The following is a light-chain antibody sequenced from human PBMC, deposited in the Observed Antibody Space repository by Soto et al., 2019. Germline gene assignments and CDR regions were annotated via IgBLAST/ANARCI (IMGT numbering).Light chain of an antibody. Sequence: QSVLTQPPSVSAAPGQKVTVSCSGSRSNIGNNYVSWYQHLPGTAPKLLIYDNDKRPSGIPDRFSGSKSGTSASLAISGLQSEDEAHYYCAAWDDNLSGTWVFGGGTKLTVL. CDR2: DND. CDR1: RSNIGNNY. V-gene: IGLV1-51*01. J-gene: IGLJ3*02. CDR3: AAWDDNLSGTWV.